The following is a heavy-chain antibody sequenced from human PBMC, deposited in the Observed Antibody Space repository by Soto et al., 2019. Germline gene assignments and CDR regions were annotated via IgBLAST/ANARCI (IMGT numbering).Heavy chain of an antibody. Sequence: SETLSLTCAVYGGSFSGYYWSWIRQPPGKGLEWIGEINHGGSTNYNPSLKSRVTISVDTSKNQFSLKLSSVTAADTAVYYCARGGTTSRNWNFYYYYGMDVWGQGTTVTVSS. V-gene: IGHV4-34*01. D-gene: IGHD1-7*01. CDR1: GGSFSGYY. J-gene: IGHJ6*02. CDR3: ARGGTTSRNWNFYYYYGMDV. CDR2: INHGGST.